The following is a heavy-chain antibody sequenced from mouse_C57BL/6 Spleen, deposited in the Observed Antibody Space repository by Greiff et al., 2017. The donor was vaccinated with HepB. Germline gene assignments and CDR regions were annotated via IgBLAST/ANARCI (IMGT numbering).Heavy chain of an antibody. J-gene: IGHJ2*01. D-gene: IGHD2-1*01. V-gene: IGHV1-69*01. CDR1: GYTFTSYW. Sequence: QVQLLQPGAGLVMPGASLKLSCKASGYTFTSYWMHWVQQRPGQGLEWIGAIDPSDSYTNYNQKFKSKSTLTVDKSSSTAYMQLSSLTSEDSAVYYCDRWVYGNYDYWGQGTTLTVSS. CDR2: IDPSDSYT. CDR3: DRWVYGNYDY.